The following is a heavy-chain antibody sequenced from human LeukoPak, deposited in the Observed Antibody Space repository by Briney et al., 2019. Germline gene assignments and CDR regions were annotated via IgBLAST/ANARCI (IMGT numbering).Heavy chain of an antibody. J-gene: IGHJ5*02. CDR2: IYTSGST. V-gene: IGHV4-4*07. CDR3: ARGSDYYDFWSGSSLNNWFDP. Sequence: SETLSLTCTVSGGSISSYYWSWIRQPAGKGLEWIGRIYTSGSTNYNPSLKSRVTISVDTSKNQFSLKLSSVTAADTAVYYCARGSDYYDFWSGSSLNNWFDPWGQGTLVTVSS. CDR1: GGSISSYY. D-gene: IGHD3-3*01.